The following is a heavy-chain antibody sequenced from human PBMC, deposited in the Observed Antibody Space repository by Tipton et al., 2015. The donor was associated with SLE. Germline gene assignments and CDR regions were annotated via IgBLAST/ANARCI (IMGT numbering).Heavy chain of an antibody. CDR1: GGSISSYY. CDR3: ARLHGYSYGLNWFDP. Sequence: TLSLTCTVSGGSISSYYWSWIRQPAGGGLEWIGRIYTNGNTNYNPSLKSRVTMSVDTSKNQFSLRLTSVIAADTAVYYCARLHGYSYGLNWFDPWGQGTLISVSS. CDR2: IYTNGNT. J-gene: IGHJ5*02. D-gene: IGHD5-18*01. V-gene: IGHV4-4*07.